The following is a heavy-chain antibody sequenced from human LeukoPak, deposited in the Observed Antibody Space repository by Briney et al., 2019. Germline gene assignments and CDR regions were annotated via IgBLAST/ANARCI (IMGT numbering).Heavy chain of an antibody. CDR3: AKDNKRYSYDY. CDR1: RFTFRSYG. CDR2: ISDDGNKK. D-gene: IGHD5-18*01. Sequence: PGRSLRLSCAASRFTFRSYGMHWVCQAPGKGLEWVAVISDDGNKKYYADSVKGRFTISRDSSKNTLYLQMNSLRVEDTAVYYCAKDNKRYSYDYWGQGTLVTVSS. J-gene: IGHJ4*02. V-gene: IGHV3-30*18.